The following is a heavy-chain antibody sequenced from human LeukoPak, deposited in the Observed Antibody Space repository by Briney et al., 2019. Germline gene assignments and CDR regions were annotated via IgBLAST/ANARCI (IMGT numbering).Heavy chain of an antibody. Sequence: GASVKVSCKASGYTFTSYDINWVRQATGQGLEWMGGIIPIFGTANYAQKFQGRVTITADKSTSTAYMELSSLRSEDTAVYYCARGMQQLVRLDIWGQGTMVTVSS. CDR3: ARGMQQLVRLDI. CDR2: IIPIFGTA. J-gene: IGHJ3*02. V-gene: IGHV1-69*06. CDR1: GYTFTSYD. D-gene: IGHD6-13*01.